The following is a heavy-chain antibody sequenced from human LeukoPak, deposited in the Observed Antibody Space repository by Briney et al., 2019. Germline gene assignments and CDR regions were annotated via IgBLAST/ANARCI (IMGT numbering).Heavy chain of an antibody. D-gene: IGHD5/OR15-5a*01. J-gene: IGHJ3*02. Sequence: SETLSLTCTVSGGSISSGGYYWSWIRQPPGKGLEWIGEVYHSGSPNYNPSFRGRVTILVDKSKNQFSLNLGSLTAADTAVYYCARDPNIVSTVTLRAFDIWGQGTMVSVSS. V-gene: IGHV4-61*08. CDR1: GGSISSGGYY. CDR3: ARDPNIVSTVTLRAFDI. CDR2: VYHSGSP.